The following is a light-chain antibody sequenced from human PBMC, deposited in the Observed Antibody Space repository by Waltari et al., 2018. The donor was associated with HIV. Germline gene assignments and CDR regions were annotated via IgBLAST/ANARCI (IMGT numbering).Light chain of an antibody. V-gene: IGLV1-44*01. Sequence: QSVLTQPPSASGAPGQRVSISCSGGNSNIGRYVVSWYQQLPGTAPKLLIYLNTQRPSGVPDRFSGSKSGTSASLAIGGLQSEDEADYYCAAWDDSLSGSVVFGGGTKLTVL. CDR3: AAWDDSLSGSVV. CDR1: NSNIGRYV. J-gene: IGLJ2*01. CDR2: LNT.